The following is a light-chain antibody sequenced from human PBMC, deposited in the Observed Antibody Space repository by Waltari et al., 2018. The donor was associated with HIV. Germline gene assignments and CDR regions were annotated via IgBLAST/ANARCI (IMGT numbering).Light chain of an antibody. CDR1: QSVGNS. Sequence: EIVLTQSPGSLSVSPGERATLSCRASQSVGNSLAWYQHKPGQAPRRLIYGASTRAAGIPPRFSGSGSGTQFTLTISRLQSEDFAVYYCQHYDNWPPEGTFGQGTKLEIK. CDR2: GAS. V-gene: IGKV3-15*01. J-gene: IGKJ2*02. CDR3: QHYDNWPPEGT.